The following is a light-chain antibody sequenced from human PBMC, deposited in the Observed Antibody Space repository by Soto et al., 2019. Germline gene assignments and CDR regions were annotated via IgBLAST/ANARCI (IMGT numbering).Light chain of an antibody. Sequence: IVLTPSPGILCLYPGEGATLSCRASQILSSNYLAWYQQKPGQAPRLLIYGESRRATGIPDRFSGSGSGTDFTLAIRRLEPEDSAVYYCQQYGGSPSITFGQGTRLEIK. CDR1: QILSSNY. CDR2: GES. CDR3: QQYGGSPSIT. J-gene: IGKJ5*01. V-gene: IGKV3-20*01.